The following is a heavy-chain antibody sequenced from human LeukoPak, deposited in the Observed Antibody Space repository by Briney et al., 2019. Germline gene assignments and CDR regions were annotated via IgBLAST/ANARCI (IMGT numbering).Heavy chain of an antibody. CDR3: ARSRRQVGSTSCYHP. Sequence: SVKVSCKASGGTFSSYAISWVRQAPGQGLEWTGGIIPIFGTANYAQKFQGRVTITADESTSTAYMELSSLRSEDTAVYYCARSRRQVGSTSCYHPWGQGTLVTVSS. V-gene: IGHV1-69*13. CDR1: GGTFSSYA. D-gene: IGHD2-2*01. J-gene: IGHJ5*02. CDR2: IIPIFGTA.